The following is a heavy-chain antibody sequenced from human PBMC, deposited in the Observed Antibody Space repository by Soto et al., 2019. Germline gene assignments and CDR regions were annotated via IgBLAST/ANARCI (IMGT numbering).Heavy chain of an antibody. Sequence: GGSLRLSCAASGSIFRGYGMHGVRQAPGKGLEWVAVIRYDGSNINYADSVMGRFTISRDNSKNTLYLEMNSLRAEDTAVYYWARDGIGGTTFRGYPDYWGQGP. CDR3: ARDGIGGTTFRGYPDY. D-gene: IGHD2-15*01. CDR2: IRYDGSNI. V-gene: IGHV3-33*01. CDR1: GSIFRGYG. J-gene: IGHJ4*02.